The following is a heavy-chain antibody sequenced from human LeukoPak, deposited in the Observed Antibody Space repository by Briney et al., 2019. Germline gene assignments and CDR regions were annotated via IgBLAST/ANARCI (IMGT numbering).Heavy chain of an antibody. D-gene: IGHD1-26*01. CDR2: ISGSGQSI. CDR1: GFTFSDYG. J-gene: IGHJ6*03. Sequence: GGSLRLSCAGSGFTFSDYGMNWVRQAPGKGLEWVSVISGSGQSIHYADSVKGRFTISRDNAKNSLYLQMNSLGPEDTAVYYCARDPYSGNYGNYYYYYMDVWGKGTTVTISS. V-gene: IGHV3-23*01. CDR3: ARDPYSGNYGNYYYYYMDV.